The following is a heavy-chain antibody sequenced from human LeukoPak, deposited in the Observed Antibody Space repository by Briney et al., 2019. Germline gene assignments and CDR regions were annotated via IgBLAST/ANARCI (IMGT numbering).Heavy chain of an antibody. CDR3: ARDSGSEESPFDY. V-gene: IGHV3-21*01. Sequence: GGSLRLSCAASGFTFSSYSMNWVRQAPGKGLEWVSSISSSSSYIYYADSVKGRFTISRDNAKNSLYLQMNSLRAEDTAVYHCARDSGSEESPFDYWGQGTLVTVSS. CDR2: ISSSSSYI. D-gene: IGHD3-10*01. CDR1: GFTFSSYS. J-gene: IGHJ4*02.